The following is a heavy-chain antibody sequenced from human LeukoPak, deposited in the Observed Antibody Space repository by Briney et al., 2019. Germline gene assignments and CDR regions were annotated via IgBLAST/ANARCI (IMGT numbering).Heavy chain of an antibody. CDR3: ARDLVIAPKQNYYYYYMDV. D-gene: IGHD6-13*01. V-gene: IGHV1-69*05. CDR1: GGTFSSYA. CDR2: IIPIFGTA. Sequence: ASVKVSCKASGGTFSSYAISWVRQAPGQGLEWMARIIPIFGTANYAQKFQGRVTITTDESTSTAYMELSSLRSEDTAVYYCARDLVIAPKQNYYYYYMDVWGKGTTVTVSS. J-gene: IGHJ6*03.